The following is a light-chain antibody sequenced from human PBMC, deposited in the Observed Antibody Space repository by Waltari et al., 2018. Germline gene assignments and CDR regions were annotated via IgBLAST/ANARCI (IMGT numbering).Light chain of an antibody. Sequence: QSALTQPRPVSGSPGQSVAISCTGTSCDVGGYKYVFWYQQHTGKAPNLMISDVTKRPSGVPDRFSGSKSGNTASLTISGLQAEDEADYYCCSFTGTHTLVFGGGTKLTVL. CDR1: SCDVGGYKY. V-gene: IGLV2-11*01. J-gene: IGLJ3*02. CDR2: DVT. CDR3: CSFTGTHTLV.